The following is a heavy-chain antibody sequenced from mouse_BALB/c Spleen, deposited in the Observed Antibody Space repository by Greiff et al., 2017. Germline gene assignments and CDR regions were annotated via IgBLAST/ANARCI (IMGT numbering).Heavy chain of an antibody. Sequence: QVQLQQSGPGLVAPSQSLSITCTVSGFSLTGYGVNWVRQPPGKGLEWLGMIWGDGSTDYNSALKSRLSISKDNSKSQVFLKMNSLQTDDTARYYCATPSTMITTRGHYYAMDYWGQGTSVTVSS. CDR1: GFSLTGYG. CDR2: IWGDGST. D-gene: IGHD2-4*01. V-gene: IGHV2-6-7*01. CDR3: ATPSTMITTRGHYYAMDY. J-gene: IGHJ4*01.